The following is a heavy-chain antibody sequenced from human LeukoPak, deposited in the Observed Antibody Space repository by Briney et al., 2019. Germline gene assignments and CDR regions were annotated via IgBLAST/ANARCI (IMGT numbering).Heavy chain of an antibody. CDR1: GGTFSGYY. V-gene: IGHV4-34*01. D-gene: IGHD6-13*01. Sequence: SETLSLTCAVYGGTFSGYYWSWIRQPPGKGLEWMGEINHSGSTKYNPSIKSRVTISIDTSKNQFSLKLSSVTAADTAVYYGARTSSSWNLRAFDIWGEGTMVTVSS. J-gene: IGHJ3*02. CDR2: INHSGST. CDR3: ARTSSSWNLRAFDI.